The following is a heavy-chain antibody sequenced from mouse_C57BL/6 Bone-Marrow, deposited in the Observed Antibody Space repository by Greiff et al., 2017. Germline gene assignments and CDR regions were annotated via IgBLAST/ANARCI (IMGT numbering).Heavy chain of an antibody. D-gene: IGHD1-1*01. CDR2: IHPDSGST. CDR1: GYTFTSYW. CDR3: GRRSYDGSRYYFDY. V-gene: IGHV1-64*01. Sequence: QVQLQQSGAELVKPGASVKLSCTASGYTFTSYWMHWVKQRPGQGLEWIGMIHPDSGSTNYNEKFKSKATLTGEQSSSTTYMQLSSLTSEDSAVYDCGRRSYDGSRYYFDYWGQVTTLTVSS. J-gene: IGHJ2*01.